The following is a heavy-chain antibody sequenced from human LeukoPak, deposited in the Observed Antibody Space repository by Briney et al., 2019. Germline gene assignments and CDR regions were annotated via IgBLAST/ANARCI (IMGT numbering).Heavy chain of an antibody. Sequence: SLRLSCAASGFTFDDYAMHWVRQAPGKGLEWVSGISWNSGSIGYADSVKGRFTISRDNAKNSLYLQMDSLRVEDTALYYCAKDTGAAAGTPDHWGQGTLVTVSS. CDR1: GFTFDDYA. CDR2: ISWNSGSI. D-gene: IGHD6-13*01. J-gene: IGHJ4*02. V-gene: IGHV3-9*01. CDR3: AKDTGAAAGTPDH.